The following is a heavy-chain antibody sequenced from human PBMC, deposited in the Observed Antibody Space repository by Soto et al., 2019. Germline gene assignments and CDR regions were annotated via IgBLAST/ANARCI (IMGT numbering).Heavy chain of an antibody. J-gene: IGHJ4*01. D-gene: IGHD5-12*01. Sequence: GGSLRLSCAPSGFTFSSYAISCVRQAPGKGLEWASAISANGATTSYADSVKGRFTISRDNSKNTLYLQMNSLRAEDTALYFCAKDRGSGYTLEYLGQGTLVSVSS. V-gene: IGHV3-23*01. CDR2: ISANGATT. CDR1: GFTFSSYA. CDR3: AKDRGSGYTLEY.